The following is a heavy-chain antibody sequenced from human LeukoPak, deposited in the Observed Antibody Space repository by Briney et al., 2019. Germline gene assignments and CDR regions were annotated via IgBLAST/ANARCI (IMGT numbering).Heavy chain of an antibody. CDR1: GFTFSSFA. CDR2: ISSSSSYT. CDR3: VRAHGTYAPLGY. V-gene: IGHV3-21*01. J-gene: IGHJ4*02. Sequence: GGSLRLSCAASGFTFSSFAMTWVRQAPGKGLEWISSISSSSSYTYYADPAKGRFTISRDNTKRSLVLQMNSLRAEDTAVYYCVRAHGTYAPLGYWGQGILVTVSS. D-gene: IGHD2-2*01.